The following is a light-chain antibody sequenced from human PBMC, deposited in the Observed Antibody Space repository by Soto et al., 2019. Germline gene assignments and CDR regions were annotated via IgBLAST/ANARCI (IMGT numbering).Light chain of an antibody. CDR1: AGEVTTGYY. Sequence: QAVVTQEPSLTVSPGETVCLTCASNAGEVTTGYYPSWFQQKPGQSPRSLIHSTDNKHSWTPARFSGSLLGGKAALTLSSLQPEDEAEYFCLLHSGGTWIFGGGTKLTVL. CDR3: LLHSGGTWI. CDR2: STD. V-gene: IGLV7-43*01. J-gene: IGLJ2*01.